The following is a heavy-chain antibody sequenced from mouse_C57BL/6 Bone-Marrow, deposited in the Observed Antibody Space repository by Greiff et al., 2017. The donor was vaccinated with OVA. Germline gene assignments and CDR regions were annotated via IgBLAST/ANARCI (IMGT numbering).Heavy chain of an antibody. CDR1: GYTFTDYY. V-gene: IGHV1-26*01. CDR3: ARGGDTY. J-gene: IGHJ2*01. D-gene: IGHD3-3*01. CDR2: INPNNGGT. Sequence: EVQLQQSGPELVKPGASVKISCKASGYTFTDYYMNWVKQSHGKSLEWIGDINPNNGGTSYNQKFKGKATLTVDKSSSTAYMELRSLTSEDSAVYYCARGGDTYWGQGTTLTVSS.